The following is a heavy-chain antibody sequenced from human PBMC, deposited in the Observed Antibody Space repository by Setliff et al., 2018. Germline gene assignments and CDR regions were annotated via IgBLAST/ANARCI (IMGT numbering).Heavy chain of an antibody. J-gene: IGHJ4*02. Sequence: SVKVSCKASGGTLTTFTTYSLIWVRQAPGQGLEWMGGIIPITGTTNYAQRFQGRITISTDESSSTVYMEMSRLKSEDTAVYYCARGSIVGPTRGDFDFWGLGTPVTVSS. D-gene: IGHD1-26*01. CDR3: ARGSIVGPTRGDFDF. CDR2: IIPITGTT. V-gene: IGHV1-69*16. CDR1: GGTLTTFTTYS.